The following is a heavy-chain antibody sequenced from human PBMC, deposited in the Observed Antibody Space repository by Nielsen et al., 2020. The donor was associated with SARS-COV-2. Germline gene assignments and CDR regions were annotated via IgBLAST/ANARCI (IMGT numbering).Heavy chain of an antibody. CDR2: IIPIFGTA. Sequence: SVKVSCKASGGTFSSYAISWVRQAPEQGLEWMGGIIPIFGTANYAQKFQGRVTITADESTSTAYMELSSLRSEDTAVYYCARVDGHGSGGSCYSGVYWGQGTLVTSPQ. CDR1: GGTFSSYA. CDR3: ARVDGHGSGGSCYSGVY. V-gene: IGHV1-69*13. D-gene: IGHD2-15*01. J-gene: IGHJ4*02.